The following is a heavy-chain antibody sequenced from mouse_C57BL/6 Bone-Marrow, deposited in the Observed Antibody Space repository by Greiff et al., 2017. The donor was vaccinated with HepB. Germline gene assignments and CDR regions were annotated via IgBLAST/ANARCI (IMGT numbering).Heavy chain of an antibody. CDR1: GYSITSGYY. J-gene: IGHJ2*01. CDR3: ARDRVPRYFDY. CDR2: ISYDGSN. V-gene: IGHV3-6*01. Sequence: ESGPGLVKPSQSLSLTCSVTGYSITSGYYWNWIRQFPGNKLEWMGYISYDGSNNYNPSLKNRISITRDTSKNQFFLKLNSVTTEDTATYYCARDRVPRYFDYWGQGTTLTVSS.